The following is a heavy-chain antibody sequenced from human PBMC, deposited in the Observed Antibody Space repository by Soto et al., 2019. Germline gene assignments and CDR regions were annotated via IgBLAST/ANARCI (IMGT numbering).Heavy chain of an antibody. J-gene: IGHJ6*02. CDR1: GFTFGDYA. Sequence: LRLSCTASGFTFGDYAMSWVRQAPGKGLEWVGFIRSKAYGGTTEYAASVKGRFTISRDDSKSIAYLQMNSLKTEDTAVYYCLPYYDFWSGYRQNYYYGMDVWGQGTTVTVSS. CDR3: LPYYDFWSGYRQNYYYGMDV. CDR2: IRSKAYGGTT. V-gene: IGHV3-49*04. D-gene: IGHD3-3*01.